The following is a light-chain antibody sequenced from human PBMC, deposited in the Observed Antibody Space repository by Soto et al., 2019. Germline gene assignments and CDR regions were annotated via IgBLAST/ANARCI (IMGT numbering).Light chain of an antibody. J-gene: IGKJ5*01. CDR2: GAF. CDR3: QHHSNWPPIT. V-gene: IGKV3-11*01. Sequence: EIVLTQSPATLSLSPGERATLSCRASPGVTNYLAWYQQKPGQAPRLLIYGAFNRATGIPARFSGSGSGTDFTLPISSLEPEDVAVYYCQHHSNWPPITFGQGTRLEIK. CDR1: PGVTNY.